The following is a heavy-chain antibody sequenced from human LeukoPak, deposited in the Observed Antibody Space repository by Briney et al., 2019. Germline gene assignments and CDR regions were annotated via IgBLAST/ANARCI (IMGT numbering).Heavy chain of an antibody. CDR1: GGSFSGYY. J-gene: IGHJ4*02. D-gene: IGHD2-2*01. CDR3: ARGGGDSEDIVVVPAAHVVGPFDY. V-gene: IGHV4-34*01. CDR2: INHSGST. Sequence: PSETLSLTCAVYGGSFSGYYWSWIRQPPGKGLEWIGEINHSGSTNYNPSLKSRVTISVDTSKNQFSLKLSSVTAADTAVYYCARGGGDSEDIVVVPAAHVVGPFDYWGQGTLVTVSS.